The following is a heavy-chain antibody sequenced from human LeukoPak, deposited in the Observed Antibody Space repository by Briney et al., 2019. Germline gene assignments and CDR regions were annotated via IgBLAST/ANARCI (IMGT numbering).Heavy chain of an antibody. CDR1: GFTFSSYA. Sequence: GGSLRLSCAASGFTFSSYAMSWVRQAPGKGLEWVSAISGSGGSTYYADSVKGRFTISRDNAKNSLYLQMNSLRAEDTAVYYCARVRGIAAPSLSYWGQGTLVTVSS. V-gene: IGHV3-23*01. J-gene: IGHJ4*02. D-gene: IGHD6-13*01. CDR3: ARVRGIAAPSLSY. CDR2: ISGSGGST.